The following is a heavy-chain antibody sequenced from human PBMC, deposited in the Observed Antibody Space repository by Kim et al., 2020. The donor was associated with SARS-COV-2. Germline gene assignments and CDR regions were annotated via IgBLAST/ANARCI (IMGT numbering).Heavy chain of an antibody. D-gene: IGHD5-12*01. Sequence: ASVKVSCKASGYTFTGYYMHWVRQAPGQGLEWMGWINPNSGGTNYAQKFQGRVTMTRDTSISTAYMELSRLRSDDTAVYYCARPRDIVATWDFGDWYFDLWGRGTLVTVSS. V-gene: IGHV1-2*02. CDR2: INPNSGGT. J-gene: IGHJ2*01. CDR3: ARPRDIVATWDFGDWYFDL. CDR1: GYTFTGYY.